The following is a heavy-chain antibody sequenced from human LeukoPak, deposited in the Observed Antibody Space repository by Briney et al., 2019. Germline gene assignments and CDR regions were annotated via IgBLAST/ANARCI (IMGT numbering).Heavy chain of an antibody. CDR2: ISSSSSYI. Sequence: GGSLILSCAASGFTFSSYSMNWVRQAPGKGLEWVSSISSSSSYIYYADSVKGRFTISRDNAKNSLYLQMNSLRAEDTAVYYCARGEVVAATPADYWGQGTLVTVSS. J-gene: IGHJ4*02. CDR1: GFTFSSYS. CDR3: ARGEVVAATPADY. D-gene: IGHD2-15*01. V-gene: IGHV3-21*01.